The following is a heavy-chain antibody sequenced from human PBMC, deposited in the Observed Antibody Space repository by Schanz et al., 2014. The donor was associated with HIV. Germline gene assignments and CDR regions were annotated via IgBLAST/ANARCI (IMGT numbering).Heavy chain of an antibody. V-gene: IGHV3-30-3*01. CDR2: ISYDGSNK. CDR3: ARGQRGMVRGDIDY. D-gene: IGHD3-10*01. Sequence: QAQLVESGGGVVQPGKSLRLSCAVSGFTFSNYAMHWVRQAPGKGLEWVAVISYDGSNKYYADSVKGRFTISRDNSKNTLYLQMNSLRAEDTAVYFCARGQRGMVRGDIDYWGQGTLVTVSS. CDR1: GFTFSNYA. J-gene: IGHJ4*02.